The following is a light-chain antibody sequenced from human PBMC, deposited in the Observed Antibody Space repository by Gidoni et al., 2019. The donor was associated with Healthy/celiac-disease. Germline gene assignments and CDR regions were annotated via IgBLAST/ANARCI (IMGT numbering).Light chain of an antibody. V-gene: IGKV3-20*01. Sequence: TALTRSTGTLPLSPGERTTLSCRASQSVSSSYLDWYQQKPGQAPKLLIYGASSRATGIPDRFSGSGSGTDFTLTISRLEPEDIAVYYCQQYGSSPPYTFGQGTKLEIK. J-gene: IGKJ2*01. CDR3: QQYGSSPPYT. CDR2: GAS. CDR1: QSVSSSY.